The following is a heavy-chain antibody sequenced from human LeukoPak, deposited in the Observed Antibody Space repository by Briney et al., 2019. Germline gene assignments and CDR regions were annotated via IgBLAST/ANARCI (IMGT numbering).Heavy chain of an antibody. D-gene: IGHD2-2*01. CDR1: GYTFTSYG. CDR2: ISAYNGNT. J-gene: IGHJ4*02. V-gene: IGHV1-18*01. CDR3: ARDPRIVVVPAAKGLRTPNKNLFDY. Sequence: APVKVSCKSSGYTFTSYGISWVREAPGQRRGWRGWISAYNGNTNSAQKLQGRVTMTTDTSTSTAYMELRSLRSDDTAVYYCARDPRIVVVPAAKGLRTPNKNLFDYWGQGTLVTVSS.